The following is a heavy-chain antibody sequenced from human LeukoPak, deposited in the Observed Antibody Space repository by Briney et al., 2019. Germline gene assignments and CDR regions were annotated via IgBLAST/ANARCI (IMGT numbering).Heavy chain of an antibody. V-gene: IGHV1-2*02. CDR2: INPNSGGT. CDR3: ARAGRTPFYDYVWGSYRFPLDC. Sequence: ASVKVSCKASGYTFTGYYMHWVRQAPGQGLEWMGWINPNSGGTNYAQKFQGRVTMARDTSISTAYMELSRLRSDDTAVYYCARAGRTPFYDYVWGSYRFPLDCWGQGTLVTVSS. J-gene: IGHJ4*02. D-gene: IGHD3-16*02. CDR1: GYTFTGYY.